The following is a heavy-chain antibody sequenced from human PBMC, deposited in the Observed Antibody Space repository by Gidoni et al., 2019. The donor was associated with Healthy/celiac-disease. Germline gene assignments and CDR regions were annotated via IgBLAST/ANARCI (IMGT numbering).Heavy chain of an antibody. CDR1: GYTFTSND. Sequence: VQRVQSGAALTKPGATWKVSCRASGYTFTSNDITWVRQATGQGLEWMGWMNPNSCNTGYSQKFQGRVTMTRHTSISTVYMALISLRSEDTAVYYCARSQDEHYSSSVLGFDYYGMDVWGQGTTVTVSS. V-gene: IGHV1-8*01. D-gene: IGHD6-13*01. J-gene: IGHJ6*02. CDR3: ARSQDEHYSSSVLGFDYYGMDV. CDR2: MNPNSCNT.